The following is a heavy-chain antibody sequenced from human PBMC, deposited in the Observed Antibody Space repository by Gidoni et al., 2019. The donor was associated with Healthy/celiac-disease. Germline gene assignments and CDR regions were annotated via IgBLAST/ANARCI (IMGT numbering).Heavy chain of an antibody. CDR1: GYTFTSYD. J-gene: IGHJ5*02. CDR2: MNPNSGNT. V-gene: IGHV1-8*01. D-gene: IGHD3-3*01. Sequence: QVQLVQSGAEVKKPGASVKVSCKASGYTFTSYDINWVRQATGQGLEWMGWMNPNSGNTGYAQKFQGIVTMTRNTSISTAYMELSSLRSEDTALYYCARVGIFDDFWSGYYGNNWFDPWGQGTLVTVSS. CDR3: ARVGIFDDFWSGYYGNNWFDP.